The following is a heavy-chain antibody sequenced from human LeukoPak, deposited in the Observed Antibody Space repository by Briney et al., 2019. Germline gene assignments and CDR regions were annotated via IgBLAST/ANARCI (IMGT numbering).Heavy chain of an antibody. J-gene: IGHJ6*02. V-gene: IGHV3-30-3*01. CDR1: GFIFSSYV. CDR3: ARLRPYSSSWYAYYGMDV. CDR2: ISYDGSNK. Sequence: GRSLRLSCAASGFIFSSYVMHWVRQAPGKGLEWVAVISYDGSNKYYADSVMGRFTISRDNSKNRLYLQMNSLRADETAVYYCARLRPYSSSWYAYYGMDVWGQGTTVTVSS. D-gene: IGHD6-13*01.